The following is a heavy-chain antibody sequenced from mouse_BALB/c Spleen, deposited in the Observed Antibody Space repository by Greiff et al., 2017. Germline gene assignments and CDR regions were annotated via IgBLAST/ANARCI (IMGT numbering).Heavy chain of an antibody. CDR1: GYTFTNYW. CDR2: IYPGGGYT. Sequence: QVQLHQSGAELVRPGTSVKISCKASGYTFTNYWLGWVKQRPGHGLEWIGDIYPGGGYTNYNEKFKGKATLTADTSSSTAYMQLSSLTSEDSAVYFCARSIYYYGSSYFDYWGQGTTLTVSS. V-gene: IGHV1-63*02. CDR3: ARSIYYYGSSYFDY. D-gene: IGHD1-1*01. J-gene: IGHJ2*01.